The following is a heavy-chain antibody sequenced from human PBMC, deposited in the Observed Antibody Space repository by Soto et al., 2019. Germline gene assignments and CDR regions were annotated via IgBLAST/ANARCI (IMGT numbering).Heavy chain of an antibody. CDR3: ARHFAYYYGSGSPWGQLPHPGDYYYYYYMDV. V-gene: IGHV3-7*01. J-gene: IGHJ6*03. D-gene: IGHD3-10*01. CDR2: IKQDGSEK. CDR1: GFTFSSYW. Sequence: GGSLRLSRAASGFTFSSYWMSWVRQAPGKGLEWVANIKQDGSEKYYVDSVKGRFTISRDNAKNSLYLQMNSLRAEDTAVYYCARHFAYYYGSGSPWGQLPHPGDYYYYYYMDVWGKGTTVTVSS.